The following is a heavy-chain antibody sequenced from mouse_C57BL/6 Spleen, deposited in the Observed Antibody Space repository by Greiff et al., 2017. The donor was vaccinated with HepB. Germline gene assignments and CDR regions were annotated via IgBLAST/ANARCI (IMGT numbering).Heavy chain of an antibody. V-gene: IGHV5-9-1*02. CDR1: GFTFSSYA. J-gene: IGHJ3*01. D-gene: IGHD2-2*01. Sequence: EVMLVESGEGLVKPGGSLKLSCAASGFTFSSYAMSWVRQTPEKRLEWVAYISSGGDYIYYADTVKGRFTISRDHARNTLYLQMSSLKSEDTAMYYCTRDGYDGGFAYWGQGTLVTVSA. CDR2: ISSGGDYI. CDR3: TRDGYDGGFAY.